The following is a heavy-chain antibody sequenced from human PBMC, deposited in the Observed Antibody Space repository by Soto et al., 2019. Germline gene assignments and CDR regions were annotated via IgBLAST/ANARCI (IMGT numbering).Heavy chain of an antibody. CDR2: MSGSNSGT. Sequence: EVQLLESGGGLVQPGGSLRLSCAASGFAFSSYAMHWVRQAPGKGLEWVSRMSGSNSGTYYADDVKGRFTISRDNSNNTLYIQMNGMRAVGTDVSYCAKDRGFIDPFDYWGQGALVTV. D-gene: IGHD3-16*02. V-gene: IGHV3-23*01. CDR3: AKDRGFIDPFDY. J-gene: IGHJ4*02. CDR1: GFAFSSYA.